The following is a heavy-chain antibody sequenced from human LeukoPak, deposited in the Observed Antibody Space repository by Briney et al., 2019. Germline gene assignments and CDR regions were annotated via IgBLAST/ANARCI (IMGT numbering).Heavy chain of an antibody. Sequence: PGGSLRLSCAASGFTFSSYGMHWVCQAPGKGLEWVAFIRYDGSNKYYADSVKGRFTISRDNSKNTLYLQMNSLRAEDTAVYYCAQSYEYNWNWVFDYWGQGTLVTVSS. V-gene: IGHV3-30*02. CDR2: IRYDGSNK. D-gene: IGHD1-7*01. CDR3: AQSYEYNWNWVFDY. CDR1: GFTFSSYG. J-gene: IGHJ4*02.